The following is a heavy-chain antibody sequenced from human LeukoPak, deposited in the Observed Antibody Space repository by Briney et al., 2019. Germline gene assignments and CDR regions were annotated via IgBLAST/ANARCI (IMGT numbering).Heavy chain of an antibody. D-gene: IGHD3-10*01. V-gene: IGHV4-34*10. CDR3: ARSDYYGSGSIYYFDY. CDR2: IKHSGST. J-gene: IGHJ4*02. Sequence: PSETLSLTCAVYGGSFSVYYWSWLRQPPGKGLEGIGQIKHSGSTNYNPSLKSRFTISVDTSKNQLYLKLSYVTAADTAVYYCARSDYYGSGSIYYFDYWGQGTLVTVSS. CDR1: GGSFSVYY.